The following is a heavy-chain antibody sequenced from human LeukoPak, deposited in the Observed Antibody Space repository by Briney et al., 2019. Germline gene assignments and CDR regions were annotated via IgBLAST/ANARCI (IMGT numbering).Heavy chain of an antibody. Sequence: PSETLSLTCAVYGGSFSGYYWSWIRQPPGKGLEWIGEINHSGSTNYNPSLKSRVTISVDTSKNQFSLKLSSVTAADTAVYYCARGYPVSTWIQLWLNPHDYWGQGTLVTVSS. J-gene: IGHJ4*02. CDR3: ARGYPVSTWIQLWLNPHDY. CDR2: INHSGST. D-gene: IGHD5-18*01. CDR1: GGSFSGYY. V-gene: IGHV4-34*01.